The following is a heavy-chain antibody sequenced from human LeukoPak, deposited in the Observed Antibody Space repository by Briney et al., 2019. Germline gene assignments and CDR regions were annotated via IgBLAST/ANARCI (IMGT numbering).Heavy chain of an antibody. D-gene: IGHD2-21*01. J-gene: IGHJ6*03. V-gene: IGHV3-30-3*01. Sequence: PGRSLRLSCAASGFTFSSYAMHWVRQAPGKGLEWVAVISYDGSNKYYADSVKGRFTISRDNSKNTLYLQMNSLRAEDTAVYYCARDPGAYCGGDCYHYYYYYMDVWGKGTTVTVSS. CDR3: ARDPGAYCGGDCYHYYYYYMDV. CDR1: GFTFSSYA. CDR2: ISYDGSNK.